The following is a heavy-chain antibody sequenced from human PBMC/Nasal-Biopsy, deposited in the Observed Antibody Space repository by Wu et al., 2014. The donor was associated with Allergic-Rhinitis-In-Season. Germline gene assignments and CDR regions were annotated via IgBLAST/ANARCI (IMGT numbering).Heavy chain of an antibody. CDR2: DAFTGNT. J-gene: IGHJ5*02. CDR3: ARGMPVLAAKLSRVGANWFDP. D-gene: IGHD2-15*01. Sequence: TLSLTCTVSGDSSSTDYWSWIRQPPGKGSWRWIGSDAFTGNTNYNPSLKSRVTMSVDTSKHLFSLKLTSVTAADTAVYYCARGMPVLAAKLSRVGANWFDPWGRGTLVTV. V-gene: IGHV4-59*01. CDR1: GDSSSTDY.